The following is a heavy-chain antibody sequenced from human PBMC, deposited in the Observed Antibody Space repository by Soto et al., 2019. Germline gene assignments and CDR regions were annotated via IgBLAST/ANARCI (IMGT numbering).Heavy chain of an antibody. Sequence: QVQVVQSGAEVKKPGASVKVSCKASGYTFTSYAMHWVRQAPGQRLEWLGWIDAGNGETKYSQRFQGRGTITRDTSATTVYMELSSLRSEDTAVYYCAREAHSPRVDTYYHMDVWGKGTTVTVSS. CDR3: AREAHSPRVDTYYHMDV. J-gene: IGHJ6*03. V-gene: IGHV1-3*01. CDR2: IDAGNGET. D-gene: IGHD2-21*02. CDR1: GYTFTSYA.